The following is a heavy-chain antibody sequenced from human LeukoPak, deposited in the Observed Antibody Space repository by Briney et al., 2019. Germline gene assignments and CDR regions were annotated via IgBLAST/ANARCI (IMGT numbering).Heavy chain of an antibody. J-gene: IGHJ4*02. CDR2: IWYDGSNK. CDR3: ARVPLRWLKFGGIDY. V-gene: IGHV3-33*01. CDR1: GFTFSSYG. Sequence: GGSLRLSCAASGFTFSSYGMHWVRQAPGKGLEWVAVIWYDGSNKYYTDSVKGRFTISRDNSKKTRYLQMNSLRAEDTAVYYCARVPLRWLKFGGIDYWGQGTLVTVSS. D-gene: IGHD5-24*01.